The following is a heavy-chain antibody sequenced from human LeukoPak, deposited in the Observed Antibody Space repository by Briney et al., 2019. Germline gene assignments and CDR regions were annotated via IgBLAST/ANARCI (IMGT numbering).Heavy chain of an antibody. CDR1: GFTFSSYT. D-gene: IGHD4-17*01. CDR3: ARDPRDYGDFTGGS. CDR2: VSSTSTTI. V-gene: IGHV3-48*02. J-gene: IGHJ5*02. Sequence: GGSLRLSCAASGFTFSSYTMNWVRQAPGKGLEWVSYVSSTSTTIYHADSVKGRFTISRDNAKSSLFLQMSSLRDEDTAVYYCARDPRDYGDFTGGSWGQGTLVTVSS.